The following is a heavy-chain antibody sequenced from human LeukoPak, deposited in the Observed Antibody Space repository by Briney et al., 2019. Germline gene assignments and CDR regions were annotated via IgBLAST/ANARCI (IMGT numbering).Heavy chain of an antibody. CDR2: INPNSGGT. D-gene: IGHD3-22*01. J-gene: IGHJ4*02. V-gene: IGHV1-2*02. CDR3: TRGSYYDSSGYSGVRLFDY. CDR1: GYTITDYY. Sequence: ASVKVSCKASGYTITDYYIHCVRQAPGQGLEWMGWINPNSGGTNYAQKFQGRVTMTSDTSISTAYMELSRLRSDDTALYYCTRGSYYDSSGYSGVRLFDYWGQGTLVTVSS.